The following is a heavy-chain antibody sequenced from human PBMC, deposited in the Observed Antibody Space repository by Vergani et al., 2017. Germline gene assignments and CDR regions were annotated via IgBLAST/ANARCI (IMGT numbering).Heavy chain of an antibody. J-gene: IGHJ4*02. CDR2: ISGSGGST. D-gene: IGHD6-19*01. CDR3: AELSRYSSVWVDY. Sequence: EVQLLESGGGLVQPGGSLRLSCAASGFTFSSYAMSWVRQAPGKGLEWVSAISGSGGSTYYADSVKGRFTITRDNSKNTLYLQMNSLRGEDRAVYYCAELSRYSSVWVDYWGQGTLVTVSS. V-gene: IGHV3-23*01. CDR1: GFTFSSYA.